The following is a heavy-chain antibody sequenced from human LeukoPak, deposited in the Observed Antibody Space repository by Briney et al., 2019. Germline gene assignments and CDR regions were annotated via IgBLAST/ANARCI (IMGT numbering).Heavy chain of an antibody. V-gene: IGHV3-23*01. D-gene: IGHD3-22*01. CDR2: ISGSGGST. CDR3: ARDLDSGGYSSFDY. J-gene: IGHJ4*02. Sequence: GGSLRLSCAASGFTFSSYDMNWVRQAPGKGLEWVSAISGSGGSTYYADSVKGRFTISRDNSKNTLYLQMNSLRAEDTAVYYCARDLDSGGYSSFDYWGQGTLVTVSS. CDR1: GFTFSSYD.